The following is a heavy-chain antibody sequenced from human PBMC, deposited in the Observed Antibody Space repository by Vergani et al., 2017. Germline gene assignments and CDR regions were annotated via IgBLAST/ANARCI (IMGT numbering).Heavy chain of an antibody. CDR3: ARIRKQWLVTYYFDY. CDR2: IFSNDEK. D-gene: IGHD6-19*01. CDR1: GGSFSGYYW. J-gene: IGHJ4*02. Sequence: QWGAGLLKPSETLSLTCAVYGGSFSGYYWSWIRQPPGKALEWLAHIFSNDEKSYSTSLKSRLTISKDTSKSQVVLTMTNMDPVDTATYYCARIRKQWLVTYYFDYWGQGTLVTVSS. V-gene: IGHV2-26*01.